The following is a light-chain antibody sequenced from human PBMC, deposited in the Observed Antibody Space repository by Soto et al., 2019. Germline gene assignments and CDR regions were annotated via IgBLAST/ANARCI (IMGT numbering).Light chain of an antibody. CDR3: QQHSHWPPWT. CDR1: QSISSSY. J-gene: IGKJ1*01. CDR2: GAS. Sequence: VLTQSPVTLSLSPGEGATLSCRASQSISSSYLSWYQQKPGQAPRLVIYGASTRATGIPARFSGSGSGTDFTLTISNLEPEDFAVYYCQQHSHWPPWTFGQGTKVDIK. V-gene: IGKV3-11*01.